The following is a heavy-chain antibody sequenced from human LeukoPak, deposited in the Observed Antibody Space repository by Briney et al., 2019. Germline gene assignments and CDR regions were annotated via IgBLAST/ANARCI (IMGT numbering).Heavy chain of an antibody. CDR3: ARVACSGGGCYSGWFDP. D-gene: IGHD2-15*01. V-gene: IGHV4-4*07. CDR2: IHTSGST. J-gene: IGHJ5*02. CDR1: GGSISSYY. Sequence: SETLSLTCTVSGGSISSYYWSWIRQPAGKGLEWIGRIHTSGSTNYNPSLKSRVTMSVDTSKNQFSLKLSSVTAADTAVYYCARVACSGGGCYSGWFDPWGQGTLVTVSS.